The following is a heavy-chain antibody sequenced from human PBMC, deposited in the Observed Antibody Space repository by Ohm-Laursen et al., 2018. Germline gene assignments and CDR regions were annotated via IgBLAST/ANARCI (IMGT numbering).Heavy chain of an antibody. J-gene: IGHJ3*02. V-gene: IGHV3-23*01. CDR3: AKDLTRNYYDKGAFDI. Sequence: GSLRLSCTASGFTFSSYAMSWVRQAPGKGLEWVSAITGDTDSPYYADSVKGRFTTSRDNSKNTLYLQMNSLRAEDTAVYYCAKDLTRNYYDKGAFDIWGQGTMVTVSS. CDR1: GFTFSSYA. D-gene: IGHD3-22*01. CDR2: ITGDTDSP.